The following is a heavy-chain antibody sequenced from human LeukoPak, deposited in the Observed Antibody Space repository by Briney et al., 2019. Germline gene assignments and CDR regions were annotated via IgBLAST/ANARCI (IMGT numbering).Heavy chain of an antibody. CDR2: IYTSGST. CDR1: GGSISSSSYY. Sequence: SETLSLTCTVSGGSISSSSYYWGWIRQPAGKGLEWIGRIYTSGSTNYNPSLKSRVTMSVDTSKNQFSLKLSSVTAADTAVYYCARDRLQLQSWGQGTLVTVSS. V-gene: IGHV4-61*02. D-gene: IGHD5-24*01. CDR3: ARDRLQLQS. J-gene: IGHJ5*02.